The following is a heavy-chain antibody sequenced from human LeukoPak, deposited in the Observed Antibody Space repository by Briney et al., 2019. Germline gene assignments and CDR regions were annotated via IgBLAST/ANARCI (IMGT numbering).Heavy chain of an antibody. CDR3: AKVQVRTTGYYYYYYGMDV. CDR1: GFTFSSYA. CDR2: ISGSGGST. D-gene: IGHD4-17*01. J-gene: IGHJ6*02. V-gene: IGHV3-23*01. Sequence: SGGSLRLSCAASGFTFSSYAMSWVRQAPGKGLEWVSAISGSGGSTYYADSVKGRFTISRDNSKNTLYLQMNSLRAEDTAVYYCAKVQVRTTGYYYYYYGMDVWGQGTTVTVSS.